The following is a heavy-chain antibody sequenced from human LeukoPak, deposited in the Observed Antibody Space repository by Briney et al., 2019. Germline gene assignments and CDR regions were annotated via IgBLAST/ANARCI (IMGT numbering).Heavy chain of an antibody. Sequence: QAGGSLRLSCAASGFTFSSYAMSWVRQAPGKGLEWVSAISGSGGSTYYADSVKGRFTISRDNSKNTLYLQMNSLRAEDTAVYYCAKESGGVRSWLRLRSGGDYWGQGTLVTVSS. V-gene: IGHV3-23*01. J-gene: IGHJ4*02. D-gene: IGHD5-12*01. CDR1: GFTFSSYA. CDR3: AKESGGVRSWLRLRSGGDY. CDR2: ISGSGGST.